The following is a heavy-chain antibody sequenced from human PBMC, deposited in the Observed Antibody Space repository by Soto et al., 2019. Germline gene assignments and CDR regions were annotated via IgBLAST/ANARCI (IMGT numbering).Heavy chain of an antibody. D-gene: IGHD1-26*01. CDR3: AKDKGIVGATPHY. Sequence: QVQLAESGGGVVQPGRSLRLSCAASGFTFSSYGMHWVRQAPGKGLEWVAVISYDGSNKYYADSVKGRFTISRDNSKNTLYLQMNSLRAEDTAVYYCAKDKGIVGATPHYWGQGTLVTVSS. V-gene: IGHV3-30*18. J-gene: IGHJ4*02. CDR2: ISYDGSNK. CDR1: GFTFSSYG.